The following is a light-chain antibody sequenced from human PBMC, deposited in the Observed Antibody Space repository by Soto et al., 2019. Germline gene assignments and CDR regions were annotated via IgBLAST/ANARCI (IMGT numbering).Light chain of an antibody. J-gene: IGKJ5*01. Sequence: EIVLPQSPGTLSWSAGERATLTWSASQSVSSSFLAWYQQKPGQAPRLIIYGASNRATGIPDRFSGSGSGTDFTLTISRLEPEDFAVYYCQQREHWPPITFGQGTRLEIK. V-gene: IGKV3-20*01. CDR3: QQREHWPPIT. CDR2: GAS. CDR1: QSVSSSF.